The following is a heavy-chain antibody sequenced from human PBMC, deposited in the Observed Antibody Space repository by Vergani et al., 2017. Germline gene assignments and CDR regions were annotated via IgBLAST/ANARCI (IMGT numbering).Heavy chain of an antibody. CDR3: ARWGYDCWSGYYRAGWFDP. D-gene: IGHD3-3*01. Sequence: QVQLQESGPGLVKPSQTLSLTCTVSGGSISSGSYYWSWIRQPAGKGLEWIGRIYTSGSNNYNPSLKSRVTMSVDTSKNQFSLKLSSVTAADTAVYYCARWGYDCWSGYYRAGWFDPWGQGTLVTVSS. CDR2: IYTSGSN. J-gene: IGHJ5*02. V-gene: IGHV4-61*02. CDR1: GGSISSGSYY.